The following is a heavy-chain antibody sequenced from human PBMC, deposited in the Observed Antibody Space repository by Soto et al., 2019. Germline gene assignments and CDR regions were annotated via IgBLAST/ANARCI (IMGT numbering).Heavy chain of an antibody. CDR2: IYYSGST. Sequence: MSLTCTVSGGSISSGGYYWSWIRQHPGKGLEWIGYIYYSGSTYYNPSLKSRVTISVDTSKNQFSLKLSSVTAADTAVYYCARDKHCSSTSCYTEYYYGMDVWGQGTTVTVCS. J-gene: IGHJ6*02. D-gene: IGHD2-2*02. V-gene: IGHV4-31*03. CDR1: GGSISSGGYY. CDR3: ARDKHCSSTSCYTEYYYGMDV.